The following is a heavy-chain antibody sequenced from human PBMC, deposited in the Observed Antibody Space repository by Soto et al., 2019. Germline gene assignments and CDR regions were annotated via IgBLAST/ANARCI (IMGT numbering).Heavy chain of an antibody. J-gene: IGHJ4*02. CDR3: ARDRRDVLRYFDWLSPFDY. D-gene: IGHD3-9*01. Sequence: ASVKVSCEASGYTFTSYGISWVRQAPGQGLEWMGWISAYNGNTNYAQKLQGRVTMTTDTSTSTAYMELRSLRSDDTAVYYCARDRRDVLRYFDWLSPFDYWGQGTLVTVSS. CDR2: ISAYNGNT. V-gene: IGHV1-18*01. CDR1: GYTFTSYG.